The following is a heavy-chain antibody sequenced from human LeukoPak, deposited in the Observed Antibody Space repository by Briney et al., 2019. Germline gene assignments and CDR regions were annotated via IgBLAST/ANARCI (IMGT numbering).Heavy chain of an antibody. CDR2: IYYSGST. CDR3: VAVRSLNWFDP. D-gene: IGHD2-21*01. Sequence: PSETLSLTCTVSGGSISSGGYYWSWIRQHPGTGLEWIGYIYYSGSTYYNPSLKSRVTISVDTSKNQFSLKLSSVTAADTAVYYCVAVRSLNWFDPWGQGTLVTVSS. V-gene: IGHV4-31*03. J-gene: IGHJ5*02. CDR1: GGSISSGGYY.